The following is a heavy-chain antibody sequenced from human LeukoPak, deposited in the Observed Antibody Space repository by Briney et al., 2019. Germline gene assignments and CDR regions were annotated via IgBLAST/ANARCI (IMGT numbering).Heavy chain of an antibody. CDR3: ARGPGSHSNFEDY. CDR2: IYSSGST. J-gene: IGHJ4*02. D-gene: IGHD4-11*01. V-gene: IGHV3-53*01. CDR1: GFTVSSNC. Sequence: GGSLRLSCAASGFTVSSNCMSWVRQAPGKGLEWVSVIYSSGSTYYADSVKGRFTISRDNSKNTLYLQMNSLRAEDTAVYYCARGPGSHSNFEDYWGQGTLVTVSS.